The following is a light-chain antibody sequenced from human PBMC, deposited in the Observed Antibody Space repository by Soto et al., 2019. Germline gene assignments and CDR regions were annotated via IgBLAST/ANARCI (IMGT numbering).Light chain of an antibody. V-gene: IGLV2-8*01. Sequence: SVLTQPPSASGSPGQSVTISCTGTKSDIGVYDFVSWYQHHPSKAPRLIIYEVVQRPSGVPDRFSGSKSGNTASLTVSGLQAADEADYFCKSYAGSNTYVFGSGTKVTVL. CDR2: EVV. CDR1: KSDIGVYDF. J-gene: IGLJ1*01. CDR3: KSYAGSNTYV.